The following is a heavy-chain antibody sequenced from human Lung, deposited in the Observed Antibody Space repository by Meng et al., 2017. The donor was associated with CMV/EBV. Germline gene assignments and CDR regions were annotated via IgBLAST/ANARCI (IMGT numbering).Heavy chain of an antibody. J-gene: IGHJ4*02. CDR1: GYTFTNYN. V-gene: IGHV1-8*01. CDR2: MKPNTGNT. D-gene: IGHD3-3*01. Sequence: QVLLVQSGAEVKKPGASVKVSCKASGYTFTNYNINWVRQATGQGLEWMGWMKPNTGNTGYGQKFQGRTTMTRNTAISTAYMELSSLTSEDTAVYFCARGLRRPSSAIDFDYWGQGTLVTVSS. CDR3: ARGLRRPSSAIDFDY.